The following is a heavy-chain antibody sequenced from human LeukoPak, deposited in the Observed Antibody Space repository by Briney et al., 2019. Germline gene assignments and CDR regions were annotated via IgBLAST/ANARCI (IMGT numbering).Heavy chain of an antibody. D-gene: IGHD3-22*01. CDR1: GYSFTANY. V-gene: IGHV1-2*02. J-gene: IGHJ4*02. CDR2: INPNSGTT. CDR3: ARGRDYYDKIDLDY. Sequence: ASVKVSCEASGYSFTANYMHWVRQAPGQGLEWMGCINPNSGTTNYAQNFQGRVTMTRDTSIRTAYMELSRLSSDDTAVYYCARGRDYYDKIDLDYWGQGTLVTVSS.